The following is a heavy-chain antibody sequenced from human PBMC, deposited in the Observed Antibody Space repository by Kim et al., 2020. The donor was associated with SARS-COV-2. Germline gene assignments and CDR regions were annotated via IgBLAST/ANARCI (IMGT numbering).Heavy chain of an antibody. CDR1: GFTFSSYA. CDR3: ATGDSGDYYYGMDV. D-gene: IGHD2-21*02. Sequence: GGSLRLSCASSGFTFSSYAMHWVRQAPGKGLEWVAVISYDGSNKYYADSVKGRFTISRDNSKNTLYLQMNSLRAEDTAVYYCATGDSGDYYYGMDVWGQGTTVTVSS. V-gene: IGHV3-30*04. J-gene: IGHJ6*02. CDR2: ISYDGSNK.